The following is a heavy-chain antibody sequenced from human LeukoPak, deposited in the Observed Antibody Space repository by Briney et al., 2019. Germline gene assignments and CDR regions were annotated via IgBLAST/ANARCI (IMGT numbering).Heavy chain of an antibody. Sequence: ASVKVSCKASGYTFTGYYMHWVRQAPGQGLEWMGWINPNSGGTNYAQKFQGWVTMTRDTSISTAYMELSRLRSDDTAVYYCARGSYGYVNSLDYWGQGTLVTVSS. J-gene: IGHJ4*02. D-gene: IGHD3-16*01. CDR2: INPNSGGT. V-gene: IGHV1-2*04. CDR1: GYTFTGYY. CDR3: ARGSYGYVNSLDY.